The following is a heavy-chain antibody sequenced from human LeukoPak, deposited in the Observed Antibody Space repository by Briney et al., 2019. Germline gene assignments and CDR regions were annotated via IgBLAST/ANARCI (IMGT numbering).Heavy chain of an antibody. V-gene: IGHV4-34*01. Sequence: GSLRLSCAASGFPVSSNYMSWVRQPPGKGLEWIGEVNHSGSTNYNPSLKSRVTISVDTSKNQFSLKLSSVTAADTAVYYCASLCSRESSSSFCPFDYWGQGTLVTVSS. CDR2: VNHSGST. CDR3: ASLCSRESSSSFCPFDY. D-gene: IGHD6-6*01. J-gene: IGHJ4*02. CDR1: GFPVSSNY.